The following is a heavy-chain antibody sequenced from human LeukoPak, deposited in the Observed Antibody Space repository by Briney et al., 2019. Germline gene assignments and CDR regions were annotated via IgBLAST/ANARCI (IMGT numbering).Heavy chain of an antibody. D-gene: IGHD3-22*01. V-gene: IGHV3-23*01. CDR3: AKEAVTMIVVVITTLDY. CDR2: ISGSGGST. CDR1: GFTFSSYG. J-gene: IGHJ4*02. Sequence: GGTLRLSCAASGFTFSSYGMSWVRQAPGKGLEWVSAISGSGGSTYYADPVKGRFTISRDNSKNTLYLQMNSLRAEDTAVYYCAKEAVTMIVVVITTLDYWGQGTLDTVSS.